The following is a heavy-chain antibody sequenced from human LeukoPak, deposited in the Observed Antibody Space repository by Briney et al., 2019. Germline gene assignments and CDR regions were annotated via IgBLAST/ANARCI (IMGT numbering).Heavy chain of an antibody. CDR3: AKVSMDTAMESGAFSFDY. V-gene: IGHV4-39*07. D-gene: IGHD5-18*01. J-gene: IGHJ4*02. Sequence: SETLSLTCTVSGGSISSSSYYWGWIRQPPGKGLEWIGSIYYSGSTYYNPSLKSRVTISVDTSKNQFSLKLSSVTAADTAVYYCAKVSMDTAMESGAFSFDYWGQGTLVTVSS. CDR2: IYYSGST. CDR1: GGSISSSSYY.